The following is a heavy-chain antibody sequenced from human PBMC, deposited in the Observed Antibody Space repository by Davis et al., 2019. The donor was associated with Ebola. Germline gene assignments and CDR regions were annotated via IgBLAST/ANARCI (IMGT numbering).Heavy chain of an antibody. J-gene: IGHJ6*02. CDR2: ISGSGGST. Sequence: GESLKISCAASGFTVSSNYMSWVRQAPGKGLEWVSAISGSGGSTYYADSVKGRFTISRDNSKNTLYLQMNSLRAEDTAVYYCAKDRDSGSYLYYYYYGMDVWGQGTTVTVSS. D-gene: IGHD1-26*01. V-gene: IGHV3-23*01. CDR1: GFTVSSNY. CDR3: AKDRDSGSYLYYYYYGMDV.